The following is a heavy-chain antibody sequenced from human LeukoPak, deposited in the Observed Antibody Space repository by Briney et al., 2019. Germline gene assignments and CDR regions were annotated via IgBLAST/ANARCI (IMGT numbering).Heavy chain of an antibody. J-gene: IGHJ5*02. D-gene: IGHD6-13*01. Sequence: PSETLSLTCTVSGGSISSRYWSWIRQPPGKGLEWIGYIYYSGSTNYNPSLKSRVTISVDTSKNQFSLKLSSVTAADTAVYYCAREEYSSSWSNWFDPWGQGTLVTVSS. V-gene: IGHV4-59*11. CDR2: IYYSGST. CDR1: GGSISSRY. CDR3: AREEYSSSWSNWFDP.